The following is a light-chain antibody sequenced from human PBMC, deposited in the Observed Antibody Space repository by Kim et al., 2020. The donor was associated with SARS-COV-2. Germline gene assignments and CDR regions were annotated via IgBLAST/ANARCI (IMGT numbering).Light chain of an antibody. CDR2: DAI. Sequence: ASAGDRVTISCLVSQGIASYLAWYRQKPGTAPELLIYDAISLQSGVPPRFSGSGSGTDFTLTISSLQSEDFATYYCQQYFSFPRTFGQGTKVDIK. CDR1: QGIASY. J-gene: IGKJ1*01. CDR3: QQYFSFPRT. V-gene: IGKV1D-8*01.